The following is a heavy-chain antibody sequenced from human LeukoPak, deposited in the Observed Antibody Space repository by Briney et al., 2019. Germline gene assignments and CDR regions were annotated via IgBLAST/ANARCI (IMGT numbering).Heavy chain of an antibody. CDR3: ARDHPLGYYYYYMDV. CDR1: GGSISSYY. Sequence: SETLSLTCTVSGGSISSYYWSWIRQPAGKGLEWIGRIYTSGSTNYNPSLKSRVTMSVDTSKNQFSLKLSSVTAADTAVYYCARDHPLGYYYYYMDVWGKGTTVTISS. V-gene: IGHV4-4*07. J-gene: IGHJ6*03. CDR2: IYTSGST.